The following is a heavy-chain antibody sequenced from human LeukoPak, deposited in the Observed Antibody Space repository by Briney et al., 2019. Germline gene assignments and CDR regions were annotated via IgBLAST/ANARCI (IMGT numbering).Heavy chain of an antibody. J-gene: IGHJ4*02. Sequence: GASVKVSCKASGYTFTSYYMHWVRQAPGQGLEWMGIINPSGGSTGYAQKFQGRVTMTRDMSTSTVYMELSSLRSEDTAVYYCARGGWELPSDYWGQGTLVTVSS. CDR2: INPSGGST. CDR3: ARGGWELPSDY. D-gene: IGHD1-26*01. CDR1: GYTFTSYY. V-gene: IGHV1-46*01.